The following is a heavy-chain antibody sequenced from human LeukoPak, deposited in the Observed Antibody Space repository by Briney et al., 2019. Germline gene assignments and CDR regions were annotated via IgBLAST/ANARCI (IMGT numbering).Heavy chain of an antibody. CDR2: ISGYNGNT. J-gene: IGHJ4*02. CDR1: GYTFTSYG. CDR3: ARDLKRGYSSGRYSWGTGSSNDY. V-gene: IGHV1-18*01. Sequence: ASVKVSCKASGYTFTSYGISWVRQAPGQGLEWMGRISGYNGNTNYAQKFQGRVTMTTDTSTSTAYMELRSLRSDDTAVYYCARDLKRGYSSGRYSWGTGSSNDYWGQGTLVTVSS. D-gene: IGHD6-19*01.